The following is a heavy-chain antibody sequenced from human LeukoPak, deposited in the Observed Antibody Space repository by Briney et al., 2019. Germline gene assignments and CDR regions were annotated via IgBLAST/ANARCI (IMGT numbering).Heavy chain of an antibody. CDR2: ISSSSSYI. J-gene: IGHJ3*02. Sequence: GGSQRLSCAASGFTFSGYSMNWVRQAPGKGLEWVSSISSSSSYIYYADSVKGRFTISRDNAKNSLYLQMNSLRAEDTAVYYCARAGYSSSWYPDAFDIWGQGTMVTVSS. V-gene: IGHV3-21*01. D-gene: IGHD6-13*01. CDR3: ARAGYSSSWYPDAFDI. CDR1: GFTFSGYS.